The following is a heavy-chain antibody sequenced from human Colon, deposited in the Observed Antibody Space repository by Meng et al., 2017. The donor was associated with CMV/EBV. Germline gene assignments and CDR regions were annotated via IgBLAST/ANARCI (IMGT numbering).Heavy chain of an antibody. V-gene: IGHV1-2*02. CDR1: GYAFVDYY. CDR2: MNSNEGHT. J-gene: IGHJ4*02. CDR3: ARGSQSQRLLDY. D-gene: IGHD6-25*01. Sequence: ASVKVSCKTSGYAFVDYYIPWVRQAPGQRLEWMGWMNSNEGHTVYTPHSRGRVSMTRETSSNTAYMELTSLKSDDTAVYFCARGSQSQRLLDYWGQGTLVTVSS.